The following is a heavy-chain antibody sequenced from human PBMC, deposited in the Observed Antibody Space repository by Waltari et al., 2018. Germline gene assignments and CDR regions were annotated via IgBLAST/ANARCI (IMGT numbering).Heavy chain of an antibody. V-gene: IGHV4-61*02. CDR1: GGSISSGSYY. CDR2: IYYSGST. J-gene: IGHJ6*03. D-gene: IGHD3-22*01. Sequence: QVQLQESGPGLVQPSQTLSLTCTVSGGSISSGSYYWSWIRQPAGKGLEWIGRIYYSGSTNYNPSLKSRVTISVDTSKNQFSLKLSSVTAADTAVYYCANLYYGSSGLVNGHYMDVWGKGTTVTVSS. CDR3: ANLYYGSSGLVNGHYMDV.